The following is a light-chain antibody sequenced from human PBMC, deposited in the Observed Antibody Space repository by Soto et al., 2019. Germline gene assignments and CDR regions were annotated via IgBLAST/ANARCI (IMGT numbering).Light chain of an antibody. CDR2: AAS. V-gene: IGKV1-39*01. Sequence: DIQMTQSPSSLSASVGDRVTITCPASQSISSYFNWYQQKPGKAPKLLIYAASSLQSGVPSRFSGSGSGTDFTLTISSLQPKDFATYYCQQSYSTPLTFGGGTKVEIK. CDR3: QQSYSTPLT. CDR1: QSISSY. J-gene: IGKJ4*01.